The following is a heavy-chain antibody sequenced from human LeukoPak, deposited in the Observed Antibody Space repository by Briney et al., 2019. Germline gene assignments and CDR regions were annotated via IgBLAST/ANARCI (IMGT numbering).Heavy chain of an antibody. V-gene: IGHV3-53*04. CDR1: GFTVSSNY. J-gene: IGHJ4*02. Sequence: GGSLRLSCAPSGFTVSSNYMSCVRQAPGKGLEWVSVIYSRGSTYYADSVKGRFTISRHNSKNTLYLKMNSLRAEDTAVYYCARSGMGSDYWGQGTLVTVSS. D-gene: IGHD1-26*01. CDR3: ARSGMGSDY. CDR2: IYSRGST.